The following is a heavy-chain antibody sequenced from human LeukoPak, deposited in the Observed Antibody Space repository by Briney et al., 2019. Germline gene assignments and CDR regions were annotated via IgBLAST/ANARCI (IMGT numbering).Heavy chain of an antibody. D-gene: IGHD3-22*01. CDR2: INPNSGGT. J-gene: IGHJ4*02. CDR3: ARGDREYYYDSSGYPGFDY. Sequence: ASVKVSCKASGYTFTGDYMHWVRQAPGQGLEWMGRINPNSGGTNYAQKFQGRVTMTRDASISTAYMELSRLRSDDTAVYYCARGDREYYYDSSGYPGFDYWGQGTLVTVSS. V-gene: IGHV1-2*06. CDR1: GYTFTGDY.